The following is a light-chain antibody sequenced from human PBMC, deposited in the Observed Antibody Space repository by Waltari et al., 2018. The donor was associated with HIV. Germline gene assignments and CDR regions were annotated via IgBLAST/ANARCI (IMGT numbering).Light chain of an antibody. Sequence: IVLTQSPGTLSLSPGEGAALSCRASQSVTGDYLAWDQQKPGQPPRVLIFGASSRATGIPDRFTGSGSGTDFTLTISRLEPEDSAVYYCQQYATSQSITFGQGTRLEI. CDR3: QQYATSQSIT. CDR2: GAS. V-gene: IGKV3-20*01. J-gene: IGKJ5*01. CDR1: QSVTGDY.